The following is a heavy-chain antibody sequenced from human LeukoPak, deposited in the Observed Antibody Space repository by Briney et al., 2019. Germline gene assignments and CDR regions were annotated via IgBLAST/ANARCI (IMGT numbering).Heavy chain of an antibody. Sequence: GASVKVSCKASGATFSSCAISWVRQAPGQGLEWMGGIILIFGTVNYAQKFQARVTITSDESTSTAYMELSSLRSEDTAVYYCARDHCGGDCYLGYWGQGTPVTVSS. CDR2: IILIFGTV. CDR3: ARDHCGGDCYLGY. J-gene: IGHJ4*02. V-gene: IGHV1-69*13. D-gene: IGHD2-21*02. CDR1: GATFSSCA.